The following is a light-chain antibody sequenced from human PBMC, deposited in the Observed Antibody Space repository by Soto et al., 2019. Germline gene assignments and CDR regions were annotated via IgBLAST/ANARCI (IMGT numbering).Light chain of an antibody. J-gene: IGKJ4*02. CDR2: AAS. V-gene: IGKV1-9*01. CDR3: QQLHSYPVT. CDR1: QDISSY. Sequence: DIQLTQSPSFLSASVGDRVTLTCRASQDISSYLAWYQQKPGKAPKLLIYAASTLQSGVPSSFSGSGSGTEFTLTISSLQPEDFATYYCQQLHSYPVTFGGGTKVEIK.